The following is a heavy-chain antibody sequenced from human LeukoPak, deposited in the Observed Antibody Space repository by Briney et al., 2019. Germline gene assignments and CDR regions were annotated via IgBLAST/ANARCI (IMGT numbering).Heavy chain of an antibody. CDR3: AKSEWSAVAGPPPPN. J-gene: IGHJ4*02. D-gene: IGHD6-19*01. Sequence: GGSLRLSCAASGFTFSSSAMSWVRQAPGKGLEWVSAISNNGGYTYYADSVQGRFTISRDNSKNTLYLQMNSLRAEDTAVYYCAKSEWSAVAGPPPPNWGQGTLVTVPS. CDR2: ISNNGGYT. CDR1: GFTFSSSA. V-gene: IGHV3-23*01.